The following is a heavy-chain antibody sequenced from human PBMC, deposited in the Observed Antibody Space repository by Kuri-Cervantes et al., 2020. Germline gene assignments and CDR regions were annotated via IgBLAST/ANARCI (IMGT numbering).Heavy chain of an antibody. D-gene: IGHD4-23*01. CDR1: GFTFDDYA. Sequence: GGSLRLSFAASGFTFDDYAMHWVRQAPGKGLEWVSGISWNSGSIGYADSVKCRFNISRDNDKNSLYLQMNSLRAEDTALYYCAKDIDGGNSGYYYGMDVWGQGTTVTVSS. CDR2: ISWNSGSI. J-gene: IGHJ6*02. V-gene: IGHV3-9*01. CDR3: AKDIDGGNSGYYYGMDV.